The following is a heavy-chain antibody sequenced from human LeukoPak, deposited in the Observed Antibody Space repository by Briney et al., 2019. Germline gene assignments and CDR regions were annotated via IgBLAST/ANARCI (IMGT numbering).Heavy chain of an antibody. V-gene: IGHV4-4*07. Sequence: SETLSLTCTVSGGSISSYYWSWIRQPAGKGLEWIGRIYTSGSTNYNPSLKSRVTMSVDTSKNQFSLKLSSVTAADTAVYYCARLKYSGSFYNSWFDPWGQGTLVTVSS. D-gene: IGHD1-26*01. J-gene: IGHJ5*02. CDR2: IYTSGST. CDR1: GGSISSYY. CDR3: ARLKYSGSFYNSWFDP.